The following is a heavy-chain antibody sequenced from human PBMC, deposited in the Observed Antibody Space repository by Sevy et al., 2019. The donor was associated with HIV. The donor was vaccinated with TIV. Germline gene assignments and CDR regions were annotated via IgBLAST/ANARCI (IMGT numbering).Heavy chain of an antibody. D-gene: IGHD6-13*01. CDR2: IYTSGST. J-gene: IGHJ6*02. CDR3: ARGKIAAAGTLTAYCYYYGMDV. V-gene: IGHV4-4*07. Sequence: SETLSLTCTVSGGSISSYYWSWIRQPAGKGLEWIGRIYTSGSTNYNPSLKSRVTMSVDTSKNQLSLKLSSVTAAETAVYYWARGKIAAAGTLTAYCYYYGMDVWGQGTTVTVSS. CDR1: GGSISSYY.